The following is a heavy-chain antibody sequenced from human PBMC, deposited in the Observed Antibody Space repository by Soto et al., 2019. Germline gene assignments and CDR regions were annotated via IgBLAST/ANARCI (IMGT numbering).Heavy chain of an antibody. Sequence: QVQLVQSGGEVKKPGASVTVSCKASGYTFINYHITWVRQAPGQGLEWMAWINTYNGMTDYAQRFQGRVTMTRDISTSTAYMELRNLGSDDTAVYFCAKSPRGEMSTAWRQGTLVTVSS. V-gene: IGHV1-18*01. CDR1: GYTFINYH. CDR3: AKSPRGEMSTA. D-gene: IGHD4-4*01. J-gene: IGHJ5*02. CDR2: INTYNGMT.